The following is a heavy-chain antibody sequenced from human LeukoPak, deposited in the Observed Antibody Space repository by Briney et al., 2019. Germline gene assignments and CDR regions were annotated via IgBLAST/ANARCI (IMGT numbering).Heavy chain of an antibody. CDR3: ARLGPEVCGGNRVFDY. J-gene: IGHJ4*02. D-gene: IGHD4-23*01. CDR1: GGSISSYY. V-gene: IGHV4-59*08. Sequence: PSETLSLTCTVSGGSISSYYWSWIRQPPGKGLEWIGYIYYSGSTNYNPSLKSRVTISVDTSKNQFSLKLSSVTAADTAVYYCARLGPEVCGGNRVFDYWGQGTLVTVSS. CDR2: IYYSGST.